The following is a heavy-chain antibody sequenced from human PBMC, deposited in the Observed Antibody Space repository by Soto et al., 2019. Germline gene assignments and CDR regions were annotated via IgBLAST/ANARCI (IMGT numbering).Heavy chain of an antibody. CDR3: ARALTGYGMDV. Sequence: QVQLVQSGVEVREPGASVKVSCKAVRYIFTNYGVSWVRQAPGQGLEWMGWITTYNGNTENAQKFQGRVTMTTDASTSTDYMELGSLRSDDTAIYYCARALTGYGMDVWGQGTTVTVSS. CDR1: RYIFTNYG. CDR2: ITTYNGNT. J-gene: IGHJ6*02. V-gene: IGHV1-18*01.